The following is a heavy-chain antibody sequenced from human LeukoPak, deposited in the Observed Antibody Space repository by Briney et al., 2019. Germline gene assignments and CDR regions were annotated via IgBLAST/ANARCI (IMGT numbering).Heavy chain of an antibody. CDR3: ARDRAGAQNWVALDP. V-gene: IGHV3-23*01. CDR2: LSAGGT. CDR1: GFTFSTFA. Sequence: GGSLRLSCAASGFTFSTFAMIWVRQAPGMGLEWVSALSAGGTHYAYSVRGRFSIFAADSENTVYLQMNSMRAEDTALYYCARDRAGAQNWVALDPWGQGTLVTVSS. D-gene: IGHD7-27*01. J-gene: IGHJ5*02.